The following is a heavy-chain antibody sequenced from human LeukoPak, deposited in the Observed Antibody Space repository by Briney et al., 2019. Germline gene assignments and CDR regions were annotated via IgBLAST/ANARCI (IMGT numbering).Heavy chain of an antibody. J-gene: IGHJ4*02. D-gene: IGHD2-15*01. CDR2: IKSNSDGGAT. CDR1: GFTFISGW. V-gene: IGHV3-15*01. Sequence: GSLRLSCTASGFTFISGWMSWVRQAPGKGLEWVGRIKSNSDGGATDYAAPVQGRFTISRDDSKNTLYLQMNSLKTDDTAVYYCTTDLGYCSGGSCHRARFDYWGQGTLVTVSS. CDR3: TTDLGYCSGGSCHRARFDY.